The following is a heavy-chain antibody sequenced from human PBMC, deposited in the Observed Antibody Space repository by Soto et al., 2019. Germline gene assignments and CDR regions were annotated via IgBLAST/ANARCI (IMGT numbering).Heavy chain of an antibody. CDR1: GGSISSGDYY. Sequence: QVQLQESGPGLVKPSQTLSLTCTVSGGSISSGDYYWSWIRQPPGKGLEWIGYIYYSGSTYYNPSLKSRVTISVDTSKNQFSLKLSSVTAADTAVYYCAREGFLEWLPNWFDPWGQGTLVTVSS. CDR2: IYYSGST. D-gene: IGHD3-3*01. J-gene: IGHJ5*02. V-gene: IGHV4-30-4*01. CDR3: AREGFLEWLPNWFDP.